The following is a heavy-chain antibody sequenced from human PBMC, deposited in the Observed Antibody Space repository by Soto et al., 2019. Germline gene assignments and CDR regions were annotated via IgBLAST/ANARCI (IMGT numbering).Heavy chain of an antibody. V-gene: IGHV1-8*01. CDR2: MNPNSGNT. J-gene: IGHJ6*03. D-gene: IGHD3-3*02. CDR1: GYTFTSYD. Sequence: QVQLVQSGAEVKKPGASVKVSCKASGYTFTSYDINWVRQATGQGLEWMGWMNPNSGNTGYAQKFQGRVTMTRNTSISTAYMELSSLRCEDTAVYYCARARLRRTPILERSYYYYYMDVWGKGTTVTVSS. CDR3: ARARLRRTPILERSYYYYYMDV.